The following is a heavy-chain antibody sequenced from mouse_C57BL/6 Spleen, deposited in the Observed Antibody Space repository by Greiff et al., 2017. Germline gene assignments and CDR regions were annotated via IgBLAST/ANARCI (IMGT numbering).Heavy chain of an antibody. CDR1: GFSLTSYA. CDR2: IWTGGVT. CDR3: ARAYSNYNAMDY. J-gene: IGHJ4*01. D-gene: IGHD2-5*01. V-gene: IGHV2-9-1*01. Sequence: QVQLKESGPGLVAPSQSLSITCTVSGFSLTSYAISWVRQPPGKGLEWLGVIWTGGVTNYNSALKSRLSISKDNSKSQVFLKMNSLQTDDTARYYCARAYSNYNAMDYWGQGTSVTVSS.